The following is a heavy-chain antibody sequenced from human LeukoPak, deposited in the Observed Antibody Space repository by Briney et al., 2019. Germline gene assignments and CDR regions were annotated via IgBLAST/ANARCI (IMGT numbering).Heavy chain of an antibody. CDR2: ISGSGGST. CDR1: GFTFSSYA. J-gene: IGHJ3*02. Sequence: GGSLRFSCAASGFTFSSYAMSWVRQAPGKGLEWVSAISGSGGSTYYADSVKGRFTISRDNSKNTLYLQMNSLRAEDTAVYYCAKDSRHMITFGGVIVPDAFDIWGQGTMVTVSS. D-gene: IGHD3-16*02. CDR3: AKDSRHMITFGGVIVPDAFDI. V-gene: IGHV3-23*01.